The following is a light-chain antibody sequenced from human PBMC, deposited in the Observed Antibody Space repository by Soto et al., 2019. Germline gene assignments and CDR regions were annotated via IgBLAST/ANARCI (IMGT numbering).Light chain of an antibody. V-gene: IGLV2-14*01. J-gene: IGLJ1*01. CDR1: SNDVGGYNY. Sequence: QSALTQPASVSGSPGQSITISCTGTSNDVGGYNYVSWFQQHPGKAPKLLIFEVSNRPSGVSHRFSGSNSGNTASLTISGLQAEDEADYYCSSFTSTSTFVFGTGTKVTVL. CDR3: SSFTSTSTFV. CDR2: EVS.